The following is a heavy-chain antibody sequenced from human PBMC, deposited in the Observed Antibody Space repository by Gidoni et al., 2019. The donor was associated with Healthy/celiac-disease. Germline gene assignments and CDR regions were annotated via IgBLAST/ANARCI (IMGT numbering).Heavy chain of an antibody. CDR3: ASPIAAAGTEARGAWYYYGMDV. D-gene: IGHD6-13*01. CDR2: TIPIFGTA. J-gene: IGHJ6*02. V-gene: IGHV1-69*01. Sequence: QVQLVQSGAEVTKPGSAVTVSCKASRGTFSSYAISWLRQAPGQGLEWMGGTIPIFGTANYAQTFQGRIRITADESTSTAYMELSGLRAEDPAVYSGASPIAAAGTEARGAWYYYGMDVWGQGTTVTVSS. CDR1: RGTFSSYA.